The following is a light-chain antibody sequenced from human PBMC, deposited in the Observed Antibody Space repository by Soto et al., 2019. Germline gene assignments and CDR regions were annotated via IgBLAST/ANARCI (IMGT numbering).Light chain of an antibody. J-gene: IGKJ1*01. CDR1: QSVSSSN. V-gene: IGKV3-15*01. CDR3: QQYKNWPWT. CDR2: GAS. Sequence: LTQSPGTLSLSPGERAPLSCRASQSVSSSNLAWYQQKPGQAPRLLIYGASTRATGIPARFSGSGSGTEFTLTISSLQSEDCAVYYCQQYKNWPWTFGQGTKVDIK.